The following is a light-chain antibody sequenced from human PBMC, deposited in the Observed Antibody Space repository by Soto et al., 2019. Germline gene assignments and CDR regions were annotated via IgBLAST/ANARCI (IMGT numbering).Light chain of an antibody. CDR2: GAS. CDR1: QSVSSD. CDR3: QQYNNWPRT. V-gene: IGKV3-15*01. Sequence: EIVMTQSPATLSVSPGERATLSCRASQSVSSDLAWYHQKPGQAPRLLIYGASTGATGIPARFSGSGSGTEFTLSSNSLQSEDFAVYYCQQYNNWPRTFGQGTKVDIK. J-gene: IGKJ1*01.